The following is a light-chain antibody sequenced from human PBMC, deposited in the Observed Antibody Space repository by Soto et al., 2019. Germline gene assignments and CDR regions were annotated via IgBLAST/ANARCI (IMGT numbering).Light chain of an antibody. J-gene: IGLJ2*01. CDR3: CSKSGGTSVI. CDR1: SSDVGSYNL. Sequence: QSVLTQPASVSESPGQSITISCTGTSSDVGSYNLVSWCQQHPGKVPKLVIYEVSNRPSGVSARFSGSKSGNTASLTISGLQVEDEADYYCCSKSGGTSVIFGGGTQLTVL. V-gene: IGLV2-23*02. CDR2: EVS.